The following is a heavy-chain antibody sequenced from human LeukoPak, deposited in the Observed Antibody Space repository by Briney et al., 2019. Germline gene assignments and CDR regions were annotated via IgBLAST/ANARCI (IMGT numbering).Heavy chain of an antibody. CDR3: ARYYYDSSGYYAFDI. J-gene: IGHJ3*02. V-gene: IGHV4-61*05. Sequence: PSETLSLTCTVSGGSISGSSYYWGWIRQPPGKGLEWIGYIYDSGSTNYNPSLKSRVTISADTSKNQFSLRLSSVTAADTAVYYCARYYYDSSGYYAFDIWGQGTMVTVSS. CDR1: GGSISGSSYY. D-gene: IGHD3-22*01. CDR2: IYDSGST.